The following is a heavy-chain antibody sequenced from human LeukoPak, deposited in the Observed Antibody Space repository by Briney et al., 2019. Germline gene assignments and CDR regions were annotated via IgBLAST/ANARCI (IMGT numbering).Heavy chain of an antibody. CDR2: ISSSSSYI. CDR3: AREDTAMAVDY. D-gene: IGHD5-18*01. V-gene: IGHV3-21*01. J-gene: IGHJ4*02. Sequence: PGGSLRLSCAASGFSFSNAYMSWVRQAPGKGLEWVSSISSSSSYIYYADSVKGRFTISRDNAKNSLYLQMNSLRAEDTAVYYCAREDTAMAVDYWGQGTLVTVSS. CDR1: GFSFSNAY.